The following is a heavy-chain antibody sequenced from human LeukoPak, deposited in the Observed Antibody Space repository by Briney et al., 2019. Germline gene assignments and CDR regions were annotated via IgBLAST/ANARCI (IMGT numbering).Heavy chain of an antibody. CDR2: IDPSDSYT. D-gene: IGHD2-2*01. CDR1: GYSFTSYW. J-gene: IGHJ4*02. V-gene: IGHV5-10-1*01. Sequence: GESLRISCKSSGYSFTSYWISWVRQMPGEGLEWMGRIDPSDSYTNYSPSFQGHVTISADRSISTAYLQWSSLKASDTAMYYCARQVRRYCSSTSCYADYYYDIWGQGTLVTVSS. CDR3: ARQVRRYCSSTSCYADYYYDI.